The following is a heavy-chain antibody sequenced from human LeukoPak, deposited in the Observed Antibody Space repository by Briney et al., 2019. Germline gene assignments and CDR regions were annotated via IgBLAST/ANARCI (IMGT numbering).Heavy chain of an antibody. Sequence: GGSLRLSCAASGFTFRNFWMSWVRQAPGRGLEWVANIHPEGNEKYHVESVKGRFTISRDNAKSSPFLQMNGLRAEDTAVYYCARGDAFSGDHWGQGTLVTVSS. CDR2: IHPEGNEK. CDR1: GFTFRNFW. V-gene: IGHV3-7*04. J-gene: IGHJ4*02. CDR3: ARGDAFSGDH.